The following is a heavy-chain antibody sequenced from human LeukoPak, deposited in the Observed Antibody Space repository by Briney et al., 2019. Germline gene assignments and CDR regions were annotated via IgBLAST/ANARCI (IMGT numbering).Heavy chain of an antibody. D-gene: IGHD3-3*01. Sequence: SETLSLTCTVSGGSISSYYWSWIRQPPGKGLEWIGYIYYSGSTNYNPSLKSRVTISVDTSKNQFSLKLSSVTAADTAVYYCARGARITIFGPPPGFDPWGQGTLVTVSS. CDR1: GGSISSYY. CDR2: IYYSGST. J-gene: IGHJ5*02. CDR3: ARGARITIFGPPPGFDP. V-gene: IGHV4-59*12.